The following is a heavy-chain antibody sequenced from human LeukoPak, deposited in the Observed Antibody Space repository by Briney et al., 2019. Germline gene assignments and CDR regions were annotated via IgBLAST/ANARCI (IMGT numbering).Heavy chain of an antibody. D-gene: IGHD5-18*01. CDR1: GFTFSSYA. V-gene: IGHV3-23*01. Sequence: GGSLRLSCAASGFTFSSYAMSWVRQAPGKGLEWVSAISGGGGSTYYADSVKGRFTISRDNSKNTLYLQMNSLRAEDTAVYYCAKDKRRLGSYGYFDYWGQGTLVTVSS. J-gene: IGHJ4*02. CDR2: ISGGGGST. CDR3: AKDKRRLGSYGYFDY.